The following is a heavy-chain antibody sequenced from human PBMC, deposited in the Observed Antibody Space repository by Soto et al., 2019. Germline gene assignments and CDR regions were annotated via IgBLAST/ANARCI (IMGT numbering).Heavy chain of an antibody. Sequence: VGYLRLSCAASGFTFSSYAMHWFRQAPGKGLEWVAVISYDGSNKYYSDSVKGRSTISRDNSKNTLYLQMNSLRAEDTAVYYCARDSPIDYWGQGTLVTAS. CDR3: ARDSPIDY. CDR1: GFTFSSYA. V-gene: IGHV3-30-3*01. J-gene: IGHJ4*02. CDR2: ISYDGSNK.